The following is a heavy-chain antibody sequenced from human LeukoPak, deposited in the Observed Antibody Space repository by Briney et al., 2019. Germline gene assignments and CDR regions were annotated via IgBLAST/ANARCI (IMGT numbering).Heavy chain of an antibody. CDR3: AKWPEGAMDYFDY. D-gene: IGHD3-16*01. V-gene: IGHV3-23*01. CDR1: GFSFSSYA. CDR2: ISGDGTRT. Sequence: GGSLRLSCAASGFSFSSYAMTWARQAPVKGLEWVSAISGDGTRTYYADSVKGRFTISRDNSKNTLYLEMSRLRVEETAIYYCAKWPEGAMDYFDYWGQGTLVTVSS. J-gene: IGHJ4*02.